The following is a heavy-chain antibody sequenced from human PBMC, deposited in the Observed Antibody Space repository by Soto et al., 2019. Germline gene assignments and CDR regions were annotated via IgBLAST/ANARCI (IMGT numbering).Heavy chain of an antibody. Sequence: EVQLVESGGGLVKPGGSLRLSCAASGFTFSNAWMSWVRQAPGKGLEWVGRIKSKTDGGTTDYAAHVKGRFTISRDDAKNTLYLQMNSLKTEDTAVYYCTTRGRCSGGSCYSYAFDIWGQGTMVTVSS. J-gene: IGHJ3*02. D-gene: IGHD2-15*01. CDR3: TTRGRCSGGSCYSYAFDI. CDR1: GFTFSNAW. CDR2: IKSKTDGGTT. V-gene: IGHV3-15*01.